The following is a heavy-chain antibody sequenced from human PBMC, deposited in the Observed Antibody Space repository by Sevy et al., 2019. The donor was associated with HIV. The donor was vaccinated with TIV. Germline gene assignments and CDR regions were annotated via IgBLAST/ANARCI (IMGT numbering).Heavy chain of an antibody. Sequence: SETLSLTCSVSGGSISKIGNYWGRVRQPQGERLEWIGDIFHTGKTNYNPSLKSRVTISLDTSKNQFSLKLSSVTAADTAVYYCAKIYDYWGPGALVTVSS. V-gene: IGHV4-39*01. CDR1: GGSISKIGNY. CDR2: IFHTGKT. D-gene: IGHD3-3*01. CDR3: AKIYDY. J-gene: IGHJ4*02.